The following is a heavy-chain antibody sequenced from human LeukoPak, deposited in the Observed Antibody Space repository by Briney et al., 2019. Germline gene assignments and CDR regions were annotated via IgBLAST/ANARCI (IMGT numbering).Heavy chain of an antibody. J-gene: IGHJ3*02. CDR2: INPSGGST. CDR3: AKSGSLILGAFDI. V-gene: IGHV1-46*01. Sequence: ASVKVSCKASGYTFTSYYMHWVRQAPGQGLEWMGIINPSGGSTSYAQKFQSRVTMTRDTSTSTVYMELSSLRSEGTAVYYCAKSGSLILGAFDIWGQGTMVTVSS. D-gene: IGHD1-26*01. CDR1: GYTFTSYY.